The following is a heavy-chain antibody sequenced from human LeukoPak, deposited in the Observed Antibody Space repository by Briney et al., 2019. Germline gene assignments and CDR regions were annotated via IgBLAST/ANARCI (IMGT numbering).Heavy chain of an antibody. D-gene: IGHD3-10*01. CDR2: ISAYNGNT. CDR3: AFMVRGAHKQYYFDY. CDR1: GYTFTSYG. Sequence: ASVKVSCKASGYTFTSYGISWVRQAPGQGLEWMGWISAYNGNTNYAQKLQGRATMTTDTSTSTAYMELRSLRSDDTAVYYCAFMVRGAHKQYYFDYWGQGTLVTVSS. J-gene: IGHJ4*02. V-gene: IGHV1-18*04.